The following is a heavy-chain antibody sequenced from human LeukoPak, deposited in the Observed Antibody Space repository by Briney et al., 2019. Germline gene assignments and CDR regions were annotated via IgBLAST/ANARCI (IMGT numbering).Heavy chain of an antibody. CDR1: GYTFTNNY. Sequence: EASVKVSCKASGYTFTNNYMHWVRQAPGQGLEWMGWINPNSGGTNYAQKFQGRVTMTRDTSISTAYMELSRLRSDDTAVYYCARGPLLWFGELLSGAFDIWGQGTMVTVSS. D-gene: IGHD3-10*01. J-gene: IGHJ3*02. V-gene: IGHV1-2*02. CDR3: ARGPLLWFGELLSGAFDI. CDR2: INPNSGGT.